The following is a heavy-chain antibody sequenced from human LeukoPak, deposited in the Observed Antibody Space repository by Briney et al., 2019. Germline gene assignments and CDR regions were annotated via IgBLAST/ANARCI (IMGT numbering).Heavy chain of an antibody. D-gene: IGHD3-3*01. CDR2: ISVGGART. V-gene: IGHV3-23*01. CDR1: GFSFEFYS. Sequence: GGSLRLSCAASGFSFEFYSMSWVRQAPGKGLECVSFISVGGARTYYADSVKGRFTITTDNSKNTLHLQMNSLSAEDTAVYFCAKSPIEGDLWGGEDFYVDYWGQGTLVTVSS. CDR3: AKSPIEGDLWGGEDFYVDY. J-gene: IGHJ4*02.